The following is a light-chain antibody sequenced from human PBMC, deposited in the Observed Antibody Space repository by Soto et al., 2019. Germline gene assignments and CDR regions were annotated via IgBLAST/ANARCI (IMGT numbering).Light chain of an antibody. Sequence: EIVMTQSPATLSVCPGERATLSCRASQSISSKLGWYQQRPGQAPRLLIYGASTRATGIPARFSGRGSGTEFTLTISSLQSEDAAVYYCQQYNSWTTITFGQGTRLEIK. V-gene: IGKV3-15*01. CDR2: GAS. J-gene: IGKJ5*01. CDR3: QQYNSWTTIT. CDR1: QSISSK.